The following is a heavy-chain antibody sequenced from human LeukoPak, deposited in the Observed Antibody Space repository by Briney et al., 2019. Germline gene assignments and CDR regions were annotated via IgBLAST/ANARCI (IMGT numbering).Heavy chain of an antibody. V-gene: IGHV3-30*02. J-gene: IGHJ4*02. CDR2: IRYDGSNK. Sequence: PGGSLRLSCAASGFTFSSYGMHWVRQAPGKGLEWVAFIRYDGSNKYYADSVKGRFTISRDNSKNTLYLQMNSLRAEDTAVYYCAKGPHPKYDFWSGSTREYYFDYWGQGTLVTVSS. CDR3: AKGPHPKYDFWSGSTREYYFDY. CDR1: GFTFSSYG. D-gene: IGHD3-3*01.